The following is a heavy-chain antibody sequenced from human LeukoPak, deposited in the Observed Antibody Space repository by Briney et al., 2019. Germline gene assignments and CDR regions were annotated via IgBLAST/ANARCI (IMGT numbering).Heavy chain of an antibody. CDR1: GGSISSYY. V-gene: IGHV4-59*01. J-gene: IGHJ3*01. D-gene: IGHD4-17*01. Sequence: SETLSLTCTVSGGSISSYYWSWIRQPPGKGLEWIGYIYYSGSTNYNPSLKSRVTISVDTSKNQFSLKLSSVTAADTAVYYCACRGRTVTTFVSWGQGTMVTVSS. CDR2: IYYSGST. CDR3: ACRGRTVTTFVS.